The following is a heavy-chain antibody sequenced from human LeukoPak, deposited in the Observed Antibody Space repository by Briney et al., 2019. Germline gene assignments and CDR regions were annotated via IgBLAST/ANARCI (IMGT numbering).Heavy chain of an antibody. CDR3: ARGLPVATTSEVPTLYYFDY. J-gene: IGHJ4*02. CDR1: GGSISSGGYY. CDR2: INHSGST. V-gene: IGHV4-31*03. Sequence: PSETLSLTCTVSGGSISSGGYYWSWIRQHPGKGLEWIGEINHSGSTNYNPSLKSRVTISVDTSKNQFSLKLSSVTAADTAVYYCARGLPVATTSEVPTLYYFDYWGQGTLVTVSS. D-gene: IGHD5-24*01.